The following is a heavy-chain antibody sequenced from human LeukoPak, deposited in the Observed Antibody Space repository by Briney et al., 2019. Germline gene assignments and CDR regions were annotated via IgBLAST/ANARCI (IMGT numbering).Heavy chain of an antibody. Sequence: SETLSLTCTVSGGSISSYYWNWIRQPPGKGLEWIGYIYYSGSASYNPSLSSRVTISVDTSRNQFSLKLRSVTAADTAVYYCARAVAGSFDFWGQGTLITVSS. CDR2: IYYSGSA. J-gene: IGHJ4*02. CDR1: GGSISSYY. CDR3: ARAVAGSFDF. D-gene: IGHD6-19*01. V-gene: IGHV4-59*08.